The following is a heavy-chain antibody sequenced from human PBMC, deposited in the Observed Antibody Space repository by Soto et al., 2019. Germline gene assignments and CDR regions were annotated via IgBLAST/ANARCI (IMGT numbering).Heavy chain of an antibody. V-gene: IGHV3-11*01. CDR1: GFTFSDYY. Sequence: GGSLRLSCAASGFTFSDYYMSWIRQAPGKGLEWVSYISSSGSTIYYADSVKGRFTISRDNAENSLYLQMNSLRAEDTAVYYCAREDYGDPTGRGRYYYYGMDVWGQGTTVTVSS. J-gene: IGHJ6*02. CDR2: ISSSGSTI. CDR3: AREDYGDPTGRGRYYYYGMDV. D-gene: IGHD4-17*01.